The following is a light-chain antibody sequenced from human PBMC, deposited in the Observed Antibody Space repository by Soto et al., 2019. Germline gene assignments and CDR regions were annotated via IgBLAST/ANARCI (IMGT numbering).Light chain of an antibody. V-gene: IGKV3-15*01. CDR3: QQYNKWPPYT. Sequence: EIMLTQSPGTLSLSPGERATLSCRASQTVSSNYLAWYQQKPGQAPRLLIYGASTRATSIPARFSGSGSGTEFTLTISSLQSEDFAVYYCQQYNKWPPYTFGQGTKLEIK. CDR2: GAS. CDR1: QTVSSN. J-gene: IGKJ2*01.